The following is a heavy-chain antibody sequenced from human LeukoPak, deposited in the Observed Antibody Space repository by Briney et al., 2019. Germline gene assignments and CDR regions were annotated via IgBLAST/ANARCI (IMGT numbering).Heavy chain of an antibody. D-gene: IGHD6-13*01. CDR1: GFTFDDYG. CDR2: INWNGGST. V-gene: IGHV3-20*04. CDR3: AGGIAAAGNYYYYYMDV. Sequence: GGSLRLSCAASGFTFDDYGMSWVRQAPGKGLEWVSGINWNGGSTGYADSVKGRFTISRDNAKNSLYLQMNSLRAGDTALYYCAGGIAAAGNYYYYYMDVWGKGTTVTVSS. J-gene: IGHJ6*03.